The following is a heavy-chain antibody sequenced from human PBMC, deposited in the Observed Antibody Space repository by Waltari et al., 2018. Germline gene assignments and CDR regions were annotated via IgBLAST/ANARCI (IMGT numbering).Heavy chain of an antibody. CDR2: IYHTGSA. CDR1: GYSVVNDFY. J-gene: IGHJ4*01. D-gene: IGHD3-9*01. V-gene: IGHV4-38-2*01. CDR3: ARSTVTRYFNF. Sequence: QLLESGPGLVRPSETVSLTCAVSGYSVVNDFYWGWIRRPPGKGLEWIANIYHTGSAYYNPSVQSRATISMDTSKNQCSLHLTSVTAADTAEYFCARSTVTRYFNFWGRGTLVTVSS.